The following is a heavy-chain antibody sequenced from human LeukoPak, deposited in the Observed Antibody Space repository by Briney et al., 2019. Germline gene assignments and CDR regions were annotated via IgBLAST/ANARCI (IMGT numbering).Heavy chain of an antibody. D-gene: IGHD1-1*01. J-gene: IGHJ5*02. V-gene: IGHV4-59*08. CDR1: GGPIRSYY. Sequence: WETLSLTCTVSGGPIRSYYWSWIRQPPGKGLEWLGHICIRGTTDYNPPLKSRVPMSIDTSKNQFSLKLSSVTAADTAVYYCARLENVDWFDPWGQGTLVIVSS. CDR2: ICIRGTT. CDR3: ARLENVDWFDP.